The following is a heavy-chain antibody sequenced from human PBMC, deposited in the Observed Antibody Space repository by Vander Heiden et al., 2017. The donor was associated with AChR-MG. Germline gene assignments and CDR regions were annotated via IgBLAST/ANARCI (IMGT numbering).Heavy chain of an antibody. CDR1: GFTFSSYA. V-gene: IGHV3-30-3*01. CDR3: ASSGSGY. Sequence: VQLVESGGGVVQPGRSLRLSCAASGFTFSSYAMHWVRQAPGKGLEWVAVISYDGSNKYYADSVKGRFTISRDNSKNTLYLQMNSLRAEDTAVYYCASSGSGYWGQGTLVTVSS. D-gene: IGHD6-19*01. J-gene: IGHJ4*02. CDR2: ISYDGSNK.